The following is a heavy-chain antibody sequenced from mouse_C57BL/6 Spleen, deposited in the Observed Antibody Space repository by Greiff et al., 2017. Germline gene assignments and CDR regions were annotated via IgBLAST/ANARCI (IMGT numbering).Heavy chain of an antibody. J-gene: IGHJ4*01. D-gene: IGHD2-2*01. V-gene: IGHV1-74*01. CDR2: IHPSDSDT. CDR3: AIDYGCDGDYYAKDC. Sequence: LQLQQPGAELVKPGASVKVSCKASGYTFPSSWMHWVKQRPGQGLEWIGRIHPSDSDTNYNQKFKGEATLTVDKSTSTAYMRLSSLTSEDSAIYYCAIDYGCDGDYYAKDCWGQGTSGTVSS. CDR1: GYTFPSSW.